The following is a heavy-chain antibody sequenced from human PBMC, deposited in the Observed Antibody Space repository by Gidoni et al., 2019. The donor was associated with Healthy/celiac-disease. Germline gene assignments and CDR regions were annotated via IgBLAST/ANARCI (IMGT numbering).Heavy chain of an antibody. CDR2: ISGRGGST. D-gene: IGHD4-4*01. Sequence: EVHLLESGGGLVQPGGSLRLSCSASGFTFRSSAMSWVRQAPGKGLEWVSAISGRGGSTDYADSVKGRFTISRDNSKNTLYMQMNSVRAEDTAVYYCAKDEGMADSVYWGQGTLVTVSS. CDR1: GFTFRSSA. V-gene: IGHV3-23*01. CDR3: AKDEGMADSVY. J-gene: IGHJ4*02.